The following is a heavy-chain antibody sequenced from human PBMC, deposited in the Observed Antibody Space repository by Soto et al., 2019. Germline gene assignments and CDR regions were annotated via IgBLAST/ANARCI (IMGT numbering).Heavy chain of an antibody. CDR3: TRAGSPNIAYLFDN. J-gene: IGHJ4*02. CDR2: IRNQTYSGAT. V-gene: IGHV3-49*04. CDR1: GFTFGNYA. D-gene: IGHD3-10*01. Sequence: GGSLRLSCTASGFTFGNYAINWVRQAPGKGVEWVGLIRNQTYSGATEYAASMKGRFTISRDDSKNIAYLQMNSLKTEYSAVYYCTRAGSPNIAYLFDNWGQGALVTVSS.